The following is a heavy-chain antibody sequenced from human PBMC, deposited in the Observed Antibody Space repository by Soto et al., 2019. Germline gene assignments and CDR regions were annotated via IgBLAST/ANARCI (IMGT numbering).Heavy chain of an antibody. V-gene: IGHV4-34*01. J-gene: IGHJ5*02. D-gene: IGHD2-2*01. CDR3: ARVLFLVVVPAAPRRRWFDP. CDR1: GGSFSGYY. Sequence: PSETLSLTCAVYGGSFSGYYWSGIRQPPGKGLEWIGEINHSGSTNYNPSLKSRVTISVDTSKNQFSLKLSSVTAADTAVYYCARVLFLVVVPAAPRRRWFDPWGQGTLVTVS. CDR2: INHSGST.